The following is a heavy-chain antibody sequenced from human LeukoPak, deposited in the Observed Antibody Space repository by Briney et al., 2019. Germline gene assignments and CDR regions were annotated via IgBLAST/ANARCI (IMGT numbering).Heavy chain of an antibody. V-gene: IGHV3-23*01. D-gene: IGHD2-2*02. CDR1: GFTFSDYY. CDR3: ASGPRTLDIVVVPAAIRFPPY. J-gene: IGHJ4*02. Sequence: GGSLRLSCAASGFTFSDYYMSWIRQAPGKGLEWVSAISGSGGSTYYADSVKGRFTISRDNSKNTLYLQMNSLRAEDTAVYYCASGPRTLDIVVVPAAIRFPPYWGQGTLVTVSS. CDR2: ISGSGGST.